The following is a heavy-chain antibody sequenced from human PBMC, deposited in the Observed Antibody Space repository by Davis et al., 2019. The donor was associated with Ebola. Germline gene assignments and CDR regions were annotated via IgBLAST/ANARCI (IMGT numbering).Heavy chain of an antibody. J-gene: IGHJ4*02. D-gene: IGHD4-17*01. CDR2: ISAYNGNT. Sequence: ASVKVSCKASGGTFSSYAISWVRQAPGQGLEWMGWISAYNGNTNYAQKLQGRVTMTTDTSTSTAYMELRSLRSDDTAVYYCARAYHYGDYYDYWGQGTLVTVSS. CDR3: ARAYHYGDYYDY. CDR1: GGTFSSYA. V-gene: IGHV1-18*01.